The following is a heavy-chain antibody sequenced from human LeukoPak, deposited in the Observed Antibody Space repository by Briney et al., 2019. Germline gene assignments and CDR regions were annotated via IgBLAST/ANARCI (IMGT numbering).Heavy chain of an antibody. Sequence: SETLSLTYTVSGGSISSSSYYWGWIRQPPGKGLEWIGSIYYSGSTYYNPSLKSRVTISVDTSKNQFSLKLSSVTAADTAVYYCALFPGYSSGWYEVPVDYWGQGTLVTVSS. CDR1: GGSISSSSYY. CDR3: ALFPGYSSGWYEVPVDY. V-gene: IGHV4-39*01. J-gene: IGHJ4*02. D-gene: IGHD6-19*01. CDR2: IYYSGST.